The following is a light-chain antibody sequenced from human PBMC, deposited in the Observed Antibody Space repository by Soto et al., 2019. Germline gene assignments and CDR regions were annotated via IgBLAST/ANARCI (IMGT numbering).Light chain of an antibody. J-gene: IGLJ2*01. CDR2: DVT. CDR3: CSYAGYYAVV. V-gene: IGLV2-11*01. CDR1: TSDVGGYNY. Sequence: QSALTQPRSVSGSPGQSVTISCTGTTSDVGGYNYVSWYQQHPGKAPNLMIYDVTKRPSGVPDRFSGSKSGNTASLTISGLQAEDEADYYCCSYAGYYAVVFGGGTKLTVL.